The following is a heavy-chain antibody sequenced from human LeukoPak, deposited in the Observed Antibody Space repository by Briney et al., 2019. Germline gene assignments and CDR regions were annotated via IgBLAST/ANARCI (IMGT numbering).Heavy chain of an antibody. CDR3: ARDRLLWFGERAPEDASPDFDY. CDR1: GGTFSSYA. CDR2: ISAYNGNT. J-gene: IGHJ4*02. D-gene: IGHD3-10*01. V-gene: IGHV1-18*01. Sequence: GASVKVSCKASGGTFSSYAISWVRQAPGQGLEWMGWISAYNGNTKYAQKVQGRVTMTTDTSTSTAYMELRSLRSDDTAVYYCARDRLLWFGERAPEDASPDFDYWGQGTLVTVSS.